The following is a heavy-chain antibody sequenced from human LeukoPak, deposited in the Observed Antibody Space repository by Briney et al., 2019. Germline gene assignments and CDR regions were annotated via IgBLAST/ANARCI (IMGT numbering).Heavy chain of an antibody. CDR3: AKGWVVVVITGAFDI. V-gene: IGHV3-23*01. J-gene: IGHJ3*02. CDR1: GCTFGSYS. D-gene: IGHD3-22*01. Sequence: GGSLTLSCAASGCTFGSYSMSWVRQAPGKGLEWVSATSGSGESTSYAESVKGRFTISRDNSKNTLYLQMNSLRAEDTAVYYCAKGWVVVVITGAFDIWGQGTMVTVSS. CDR2: TSGSGEST.